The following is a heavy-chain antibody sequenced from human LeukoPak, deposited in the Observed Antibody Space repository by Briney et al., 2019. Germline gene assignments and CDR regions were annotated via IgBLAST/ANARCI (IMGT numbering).Heavy chain of an antibody. CDR2: ISTNGGTT. V-gene: IGHV3-64D*06. CDR1: GFTFSIYA. Sequence: PGGSLRLSCSAPGFTFSIYAMHWVRQAPGKGLEFVSAISTNGGTTYYADSVKGRFTISRDNSKNTLYLQMSSLRSEDTAVYYRVKAGECSSTSCNNWFDLGGWGPGVMVSS. D-gene: IGHD2-2*01. J-gene: IGHJ5*02. CDR3: VKAGECSSTSCNNWFDL.